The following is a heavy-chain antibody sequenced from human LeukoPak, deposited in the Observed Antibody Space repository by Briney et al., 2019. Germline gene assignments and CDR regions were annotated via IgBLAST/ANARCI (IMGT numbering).Heavy chain of an antibody. D-gene: IGHD3-22*01. J-gene: IGHJ4*02. CDR1: GFTFSDYY. CDR3: ARDYYDSSGYRHFDY. Sequence: GGSLRLSCAASGFTFSDYYMSWIRQAPGKGLEWVSYISSSGSTIYYADSVKGRFTISRDNAKNSLYLQMNSLRAEDTAAYYCARDYYDSSGYRHFDYWGQGTLVTVSS. CDR2: ISSSGSTI. V-gene: IGHV3-11*01.